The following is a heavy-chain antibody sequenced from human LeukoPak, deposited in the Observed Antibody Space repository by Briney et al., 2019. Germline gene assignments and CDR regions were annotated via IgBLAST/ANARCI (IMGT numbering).Heavy chain of an antibody. CDR1: GFTFSSYA. D-gene: IGHD6-13*01. Sequence: GGSLRLSCAASGFTFSSYAMHWVRQAPGKGLEWVAVISYDGSNKYYADSVKGRFTISRDNSKNTLYLQMNSLRAEDTAVYYCARSSSLAAWGQGTLVTVSS. J-gene: IGHJ5*02. CDR2: ISYDGSNK. CDR3: ARSSSLAA. V-gene: IGHV3-30-3*01.